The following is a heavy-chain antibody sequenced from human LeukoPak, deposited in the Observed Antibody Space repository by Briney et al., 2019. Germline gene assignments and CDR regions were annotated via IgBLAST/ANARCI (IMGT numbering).Heavy chain of an antibody. CDR2: ISYDGSNK. Sequence: GGSLRLSCAASGFTFSSYAIHWVRQAPGKGLEWVAVISYDGSNKYYADSVKGRFTISGDKSANTVYLQMNSLRVDDTAMYYCAHSYDFDSSGYHRPTAIWGQGTQVTVSS. J-gene: IGHJ4*02. V-gene: IGHV3-30*14. CDR1: GFTFSSYA. D-gene: IGHD3-22*01. CDR3: AHSYDFDSSGYHRPTAI.